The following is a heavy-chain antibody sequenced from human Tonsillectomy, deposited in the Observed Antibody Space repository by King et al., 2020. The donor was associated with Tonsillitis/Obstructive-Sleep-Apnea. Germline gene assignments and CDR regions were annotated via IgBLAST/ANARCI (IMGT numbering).Heavy chain of an antibody. CDR1: GYTFTSYY. J-gene: IGHJ3*02. V-gene: IGHV1-46*01. CDR2: INPSGGST. CDR3: ARASPGIVVVPAAPDDAFDI. D-gene: IGHD2-2*01. Sequence: VQLVQSGAEVKKPGASVTVSCKASGYTFTSYYMHWVRQAPGQGLEWMGIINPSGGSTFYAQKFQGRVTMTRDTSTSTVYMELSSLRSEDTAVYYCARASPGIVVVPAAPDDAFDIWGQGTMVTVSS.